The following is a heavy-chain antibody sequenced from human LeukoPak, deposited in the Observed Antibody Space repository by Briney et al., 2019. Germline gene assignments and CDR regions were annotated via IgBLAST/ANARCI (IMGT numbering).Heavy chain of an antibody. D-gene: IGHD2/OR15-2a*01. V-gene: IGHV3-7*01. CDR3: ARDLDFYATDY. CDR1: GFSLSGYW. CDR2: IGKDGSWI. Sequence: PGGSLRLSCAASGFSLSGYWMSWVRQAPGQGLEWVANIGKDGSWIHYADSVKGRLTISRDNAKNSLYLQMNSLRADDTAIYYCARDLDFYATDYWGQGTLVTVSS. J-gene: IGHJ4*02.